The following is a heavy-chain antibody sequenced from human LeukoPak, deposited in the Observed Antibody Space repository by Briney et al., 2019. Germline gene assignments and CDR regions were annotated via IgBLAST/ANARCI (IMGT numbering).Heavy chain of an antibody. D-gene: IGHD2-21*01. Sequence: PGGSLRLSCAASGFTLSSYAMSWVRQAPGKGLEWVSAISGSGGSTYYADPAKGRFTISRDKSKNTLYLQVNSLRAEDTAVYYCAKFLPTHVVVANYYFDYWGQGTLVTVSS. CDR2: ISGSGGST. CDR3: AKFLPTHVVVANYYFDY. CDR1: GFTLSSYA. J-gene: IGHJ4*02. V-gene: IGHV3-23*01.